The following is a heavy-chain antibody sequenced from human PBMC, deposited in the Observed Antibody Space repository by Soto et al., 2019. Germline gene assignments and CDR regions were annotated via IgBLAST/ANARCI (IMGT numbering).Heavy chain of an antibody. D-gene: IGHD3-3*01. V-gene: IGHV3-23*01. J-gene: IGHJ4*02. CDR2: MSGSGGTA. CDR3: AKGPIFGVENIYDY. Sequence: EVQLLESGGGLVQPGGSLRLSCAASGFTFSSYAISWVRQAPGKGLEWVSGMSGSGGTAYYRDSGKGRFTISRDNSKQTLYLQMNSLRAEDTALYYCAKGPIFGVENIYDYWGQGTLVTVSS. CDR1: GFTFSSYA.